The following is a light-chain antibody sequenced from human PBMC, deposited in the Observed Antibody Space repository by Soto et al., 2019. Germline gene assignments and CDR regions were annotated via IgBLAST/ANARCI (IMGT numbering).Light chain of an antibody. CDR1: SSDIGAYDY. CDR3: CSLTTSHTYV. J-gene: IGLJ1*01. Sequence: QSVLTQPASLCGSPGQSITISCTGTSSDIGAYDYVSWFQQHPGKAPKLMIFEVNNRPSGVSNRYSGYKSGNSASLTISGLQADDEADYYCCSLTTSHTYVFGSGTKVTVL. CDR2: EVN. V-gene: IGLV2-14*01.